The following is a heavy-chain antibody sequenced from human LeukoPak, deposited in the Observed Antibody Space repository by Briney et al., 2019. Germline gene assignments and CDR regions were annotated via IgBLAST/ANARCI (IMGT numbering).Heavy chain of an antibody. V-gene: IGHV4-59*01. Sequence: SETLSLTCIVSGGPISSYYWSWIRQPPGKGLEWIGYISYSGSINYNPSLKSRVTISVDTSKNQFSLKLSSVTAADTAVYYCARYSYSGSDAFDIWGQGTMVTASS. J-gene: IGHJ3*02. CDR2: ISYSGSI. CDR1: GGPISSYY. CDR3: ARYSYSGSDAFDI. D-gene: IGHD1-26*01.